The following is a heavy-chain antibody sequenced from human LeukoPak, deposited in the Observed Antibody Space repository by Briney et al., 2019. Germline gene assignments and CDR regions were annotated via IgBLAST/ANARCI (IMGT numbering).Heavy chain of an antibody. CDR2: ISSSSSTV. Sequence: GGSLRLSCAASGFTFSSYSMNWVRQAPGKGLEWISYISSSSSTVNYADSVKGRFTISRDNSKNTLYLQMNSLRAEDTALYYCAKDRMDPVNYWGQGTLVTVSS. CDR1: GFTFSSYS. V-gene: IGHV3-48*01. D-gene: IGHD2-2*03. J-gene: IGHJ4*02. CDR3: AKDRMDPVNY.